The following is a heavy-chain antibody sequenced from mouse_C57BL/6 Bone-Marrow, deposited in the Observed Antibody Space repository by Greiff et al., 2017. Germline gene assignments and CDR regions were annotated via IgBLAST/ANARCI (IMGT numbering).Heavy chain of an antibody. CDR3: ARDYYGSSSYFDY. Sequence: DVKLVESGGGLVKPGGSLKLSCAASGFTFSDYGMHWVRQAPEKGLEWVAYISSGGSTIYYADTVKGRFTISRDNAKNTLFLQMTSLRSEDTAMYYCARDYYGSSSYFDYWGQGTTLTVSS. D-gene: IGHD1-1*01. V-gene: IGHV5-17*01. CDR2: ISSGGSTI. J-gene: IGHJ2*01. CDR1: GFTFSDYG.